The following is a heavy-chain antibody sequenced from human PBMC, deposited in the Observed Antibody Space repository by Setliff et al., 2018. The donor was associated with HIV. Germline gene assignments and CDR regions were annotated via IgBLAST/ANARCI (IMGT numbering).Heavy chain of an antibody. Sequence: PGGSLRLSCAASGFTFTTYGMHWVRQAPGKGLEWVAVIWHDGSAKYYADSVKGRFTISRDNAKNSLYLQLNRLRAEDTAVYYCARSRVKVDWFDPWGQGTLVTVSS. CDR1: GFTFTTYG. D-gene: IGHD2-2*01. CDR2: IWHDGSAK. V-gene: IGHV3-33*01. J-gene: IGHJ5*02. CDR3: ARSRVKVDWFDP.